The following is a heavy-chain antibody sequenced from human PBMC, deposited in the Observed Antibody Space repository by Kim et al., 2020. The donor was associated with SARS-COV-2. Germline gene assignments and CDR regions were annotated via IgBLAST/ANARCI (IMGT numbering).Heavy chain of an antibody. Sequence: KRVTISVDTSKNPFSLKLSSVTAADTAVYYCARHGRYYYGSGRYGGYFDYWGQGTLVTVSS. V-gene: IGHV4-39*01. J-gene: IGHJ4*02. D-gene: IGHD3-10*01. CDR3: ARHGRYYYGSGRYGGYFDY.